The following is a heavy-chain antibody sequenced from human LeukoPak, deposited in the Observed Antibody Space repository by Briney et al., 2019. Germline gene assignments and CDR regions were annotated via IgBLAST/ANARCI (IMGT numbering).Heavy chain of an antibody. CDR1: GFTFSSYG. CDR3: AKGTSSYYDILTGSTGDYFDY. V-gene: IGHV3-30*02. J-gene: IGHJ4*02. Sequence: GGSLRLSCAASGFTFSSYGMHWVRQAPGKGLEWVAFIRDDGSNKYYADSVKCRFTISRDNSKNTLYLQMNSLRAEDTAVYYCAKGTSSYYDILTGSTGDYFDYWGQGTLVTVSS. D-gene: IGHD3-9*01. CDR2: IRDDGSNK.